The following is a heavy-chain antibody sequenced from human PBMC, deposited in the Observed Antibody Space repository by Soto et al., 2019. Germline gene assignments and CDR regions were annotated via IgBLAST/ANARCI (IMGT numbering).Heavy chain of an antibody. V-gene: IGHV1-2*06. CDR2: INPNNGDT. Sequence: ASLKGSLQNSGYFFTPHYIYRGRLGPGRGLEWMGRINPNNGDTNSPQKFQGRVTMTSDTSISTAYMEMSGLRSDDTALYYCAREVTYGGGSFSLGLWGQGTLVTVSS. J-gene: IGHJ4*02. D-gene: IGHD3-10*01. CDR3: AREVTYGGGSFSLGL. CDR1: GYFFTPHY.